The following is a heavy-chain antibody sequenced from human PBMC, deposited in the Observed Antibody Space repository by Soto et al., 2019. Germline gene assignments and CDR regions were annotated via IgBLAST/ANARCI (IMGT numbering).Heavy chain of an antibody. CDR2: INAANGYT. Sequence: QVQLVQSGAEVKKPGASVKVSCKASGYSFTSFPIHWVRQAPGQGLECMGWINAANGYTRYSQKFQGRVTITRDTSATTVYMDLSSLTSEDTAVYYCARGGGLDDWGQGTLITVSS. V-gene: IGHV1-3*01. J-gene: IGHJ4*02. CDR3: ARGGGLDD. CDR1: GYSFTSFP. D-gene: IGHD3-10*01.